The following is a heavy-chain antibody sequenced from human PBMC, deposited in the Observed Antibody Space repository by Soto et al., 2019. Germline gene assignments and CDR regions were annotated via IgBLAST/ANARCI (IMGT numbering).Heavy chain of an antibody. CDR3: ARSTVFGMVAIDY. D-gene: IGHD3-3*01. CDR1: GFSFSTYA. CDR2: IWDDGNSQ. V-gene: IGHV3-33*01. Sequence: QVQLVESGGGVVQPGRSLRLSCVASGFSFSTYAMNWVRQAPGKGLEWVAVIWDDGNSQYYADSVKGRFTISRDNSKKTVYLQMNTLRAEDTAVYFCARSTVFGMVAIDYWGQGTLVAVSS. J-gene: IGHJ4*02.